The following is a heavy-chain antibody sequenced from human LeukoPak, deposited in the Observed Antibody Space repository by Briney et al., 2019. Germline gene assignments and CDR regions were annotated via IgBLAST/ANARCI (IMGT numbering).Heavy chain of an antibody. J-gene: IGHJ6*02. Sequence: ASVKVSCKASGYTFTSYAISWVRQAPGQGLEWMGGIIPIFGTANYAQKFQGRVTITADESTSTAYMELSSLRSEDTAVYYCARDDSIAVAGTSYYYGMDVWGQGTTVTVSS. CDR2: IIPIFGTA. D-gene: IGHD6-19*01. CDR1: GYTFTSYA. CDR3: ARDDSIAVAGTSYYYGMDV. V-gene: IGHV1-69*13.